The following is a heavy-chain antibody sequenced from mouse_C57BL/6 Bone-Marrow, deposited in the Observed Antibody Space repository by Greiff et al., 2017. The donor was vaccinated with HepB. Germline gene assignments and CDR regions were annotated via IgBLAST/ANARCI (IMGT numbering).Heavy chain of an antibody. J-gene: IGHJ1*03. CDR1: GYTFTSYW. CDR2: IDPSDSET. D-gene: IGHD5-1*01. Sequence: QVQLQHPGAELVRPGSSVKLSCKASGYTFTSYWMHWVKQRPIQGLEWIGNIDPSDSETHYNQKFKDKATLTVDKSSSTAYMQLSSLTSEDSAVYYCASESNWYFDVWGTGTTVTVSS. CDR3: ASESNWYFDV. V-gene: IGHV1-52*01.